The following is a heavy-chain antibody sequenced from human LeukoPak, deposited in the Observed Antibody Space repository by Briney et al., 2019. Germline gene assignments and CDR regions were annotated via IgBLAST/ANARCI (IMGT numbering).Heavy chain of an antibody. CDR2: ISYDGSNK. V-gene: IGHV3-30*18. J-gene: IGHJ4*02. CDR3: AKDAPFYDSSGYYFNYFDY. Sequence: GGSLRLSCAASGFTFSSYGMRWVRQAAGKGLEWVAVISYDGSNKYYADSVKSRFTISRDNSKTTLYLQMNSMRAEDTAVYYCAKDAPFYDSSGYYFNYFDYWGQGTLVTVSS. CDR1: GFTFSSYG. D-gene: IGHD3-22*01.